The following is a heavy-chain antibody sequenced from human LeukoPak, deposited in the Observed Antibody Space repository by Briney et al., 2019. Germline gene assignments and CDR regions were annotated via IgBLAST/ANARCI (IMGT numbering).Heavy chain of an antibody. J-gene: IGHJ4*02. CDR3: ARAGRGFSYGNMDS. CDR2: ISYDGSNK. Sequence: GGSLRLSCAASGFTFSSYAMHWVRQAPGKGLEWVAVISYDGSNKYYADSVKGRFTISGDNAKNSLYLQMNSLRAEDTAVYYCARAGRGFSYGNMDSWGQGTLVTVSS. CDR1: GFTFSSYA. V-gene: IGHV3-30-3*01. D-gene: IGHD5-18*01.